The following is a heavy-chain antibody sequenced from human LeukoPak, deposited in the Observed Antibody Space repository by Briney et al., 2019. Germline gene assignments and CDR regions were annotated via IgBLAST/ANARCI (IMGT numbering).Heavy chain of an antibody. CDR3: AKRGQSWSLDY. CDR2: VSGNGGST. V-gene: IGHV3-23*01. Sequence: GGSLRLSCAVSGFTFSSYAVSWVRQAPGKGPEWVSAVSGNGGSTYYADSVKGRFTISRDNSKNTLYLQMNSLRAEDTAVYYCAKRGQSWSLDYWGQGTLVTVSS. D-gene: IGHD6-13*01. CDR1: GFTFSSYA. J-gene: IGHJ4*02.